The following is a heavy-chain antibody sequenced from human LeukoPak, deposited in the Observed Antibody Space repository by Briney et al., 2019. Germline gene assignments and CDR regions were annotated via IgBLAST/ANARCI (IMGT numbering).Heavy chain of an antibody. D-gene: IGHD3-22*01. CDR2: ISSSSSYI. CDR1: GFTFSSYS. J-gene: IGHJ4*02. V-gene: IGHV3-21*01. Sequence: GGSLRLSCAASGFTFSSYSMNWVRQAPGKGLEWVSSISSSSSYIYYADSVKGRFTISRDNAKNSLYLQMNSLRAEDTAVYYCARVSEYYDASGYYRTYYFDYWGQGTLVTVSS. CDR3: ARVSEYYDASGYYRTYYFDY.